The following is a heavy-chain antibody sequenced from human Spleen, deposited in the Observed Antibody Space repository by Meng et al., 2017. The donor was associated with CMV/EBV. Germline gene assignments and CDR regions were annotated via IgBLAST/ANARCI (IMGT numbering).Heavy chain of an antibody. Sequence: GSLRLSCAASGFTVSSNYMSWVRQAPGKGLEWVSVIYSGGSTYYADSVKGRFTISRDNSKNTLYLQMNSLRAEDTAVYYCARGLTRGPDAFDIWGQGTMVTVSS. V-gene: IGHV3-53*01. D-gene: IGHD3-10*01. J-gene: IGHJ3*02. CDR3: ARGLTRGPDAFDI. CDR2: IYSGGST. CDR1: GFTVSSNY.